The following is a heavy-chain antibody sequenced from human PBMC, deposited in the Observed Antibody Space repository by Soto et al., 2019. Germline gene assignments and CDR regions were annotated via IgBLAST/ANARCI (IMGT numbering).Heavy chain of an antibody. D-gene: IGHD2-2*01. CDR3: ARVRDCSSTSCYWVDY. V-gene: IGHV4-59*08. CDR2: IYYSGGS. J-gene: IGHJ4*02. Sequence: SETLSLTCTVSGGSISSYYWSWIRQPPGKGLEWIGYIYYSGGSNHNPSLKSRVTISVDTSKKQFSLRLTSVTAADTAVYYCARVRDCSSTSCYWVDYWGQGTLVTVSS. CDR1: GGSISSYY.